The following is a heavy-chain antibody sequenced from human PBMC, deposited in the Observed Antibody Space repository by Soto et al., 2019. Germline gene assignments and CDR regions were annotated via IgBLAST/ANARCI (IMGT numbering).Heavy chain of an antibody. J-gene: IGHJ3*02. CDR3: AHVILVAASAGDACDI. D-gene: IGHD2-15*01. V-gene: IGHV2-5*02. CDR2: IYWDDDK. Sequence: QITLKESGPTLLKPTQTLTLTCTFSGFSLSTRGVGVGWIRQLPGKALQWLALIYWDDDKRYSQSLKSRLTITKDTSKIQVVLRLTNMDAVDTATYYCAHVILVAASAGDACDIWGQGTMVTVSS. CDR1: GFSLSTRGVG.